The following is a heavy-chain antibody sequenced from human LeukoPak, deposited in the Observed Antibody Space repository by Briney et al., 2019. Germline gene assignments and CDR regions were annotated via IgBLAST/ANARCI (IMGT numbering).Heavy chain of an antibody. J-gene: IGHJ4*02. CDR2: ISPSSSYI. Sequence: GGSLRLSCAASGFSFSGHSINWVRQAPGKGLEWVSSISPSSSYIHYADSVKGRFTISRDNAKNSLYLQMNCLRAEDTAVYYCARGRGCSSMSCYPDYWGQGTLVTVSS. CDR1: GFSFSGHS. CDR3: ARGRGCSSMSCYPDY. V-gene: IGHV3-21*01. D-gene: IGHD2-2*01.